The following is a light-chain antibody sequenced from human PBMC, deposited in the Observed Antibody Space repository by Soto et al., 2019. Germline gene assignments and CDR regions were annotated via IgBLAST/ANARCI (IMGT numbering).Light chain of an antibody. CDR1: SSDVGGYNY. V-gene: IGLV2-8*01. CDR2: EVT. Sequence: QSALTQPPSASGSPGQSVTISCTGTSSDVGGYNYVSWYQQYPGRAPKLMIYEVTKRPSGVPDRFSGSKSGNTASLTVSGLQAEDEDDDYCSSYAASNNFYFVFGGGTKLTVL. CDR3: SSYAASNNFYFV. J-gene: IGLJ3*02.